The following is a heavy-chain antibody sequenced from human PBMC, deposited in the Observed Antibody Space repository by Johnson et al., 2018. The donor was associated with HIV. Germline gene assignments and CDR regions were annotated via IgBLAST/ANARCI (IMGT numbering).Heavy chain of an antibody. CDR2: IYSGGST. D-gene: IGHD6-13*01. J-gene: IGHJ3*02. V-gene: IGHV3-66*02. CDR1: GFTVSSNY. CDR3: AKCIWGSSLIDVFDI. Sequence: VQLVESGGGLVQPGGSLRLSCAASGFTVSSNYMSWVRQAPGKGLEWVSVIYSGGSTYYADSVKGRFTISRDNSKNTLYLQMNSLRAEDTAVYYCAKCIWGSSLIDVFDIWGQGTRVTVSS.